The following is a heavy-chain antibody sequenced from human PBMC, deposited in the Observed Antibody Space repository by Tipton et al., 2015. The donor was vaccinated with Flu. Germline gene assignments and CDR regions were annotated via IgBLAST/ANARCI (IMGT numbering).Heavy chain of an antibody. CDR2: IIPISATT. Sequence: QSGPEVKKPGSAVKVSCKASGGTSTSYIISWVRQAPGQGLEWMGRIIPISATTNYAQKFQARVTMTVDTSANTVYMELSRLKSEDTALYYCARDSGGGSAYFASWGQGTPVTVSS. CDR1: GGTSTSYI. V-gene: IGHV1-69*06. CDR3: ARDSGGGSAYFAS. D-gene: IGHD2-8*02. J-gene: IGHJ4*02.